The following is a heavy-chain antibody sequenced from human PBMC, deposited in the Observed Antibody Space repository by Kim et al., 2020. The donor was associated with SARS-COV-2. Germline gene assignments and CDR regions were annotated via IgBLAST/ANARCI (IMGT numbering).Heavy chain of an antibody. CDR3: ARVTPVTTYFDY. J-gene: IGHJ4*02. Sequence: NYTPSLDSRVTISVDTSKHQFSLKLSSVTAADTAVYYCARVTPVTTYFDYWGQGTLVTVSS. D-gene: IGHD4-17*01. V-gene: IGHV4-4*09.